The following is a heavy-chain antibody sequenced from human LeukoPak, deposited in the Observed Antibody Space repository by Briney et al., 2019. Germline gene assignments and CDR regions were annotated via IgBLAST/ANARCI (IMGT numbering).Heavy chain of an antibody. CDR3: ATSPYYFYMDV. J-gene: IGHJ6*03. Sequence: SETLSLTCSVSGASISSGSYSGTWIRQPAGKGQEWIGRIYTTGSTNYNPSLTSRVTISMDASKNQFSLNLSSVTAADTAVYYCATSPYYFYMDVWGKGTSVIVSS. CDR2: IYTTGST. CDR1: GASISSGSYS. V-gene: IGHV4-61*02.